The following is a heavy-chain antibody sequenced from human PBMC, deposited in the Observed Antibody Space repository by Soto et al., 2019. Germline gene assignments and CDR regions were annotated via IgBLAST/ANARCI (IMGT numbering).Heavy chain of an antibody. V-gene: IGHV3-30-3*01. J-gene: IGHJ6*02. CDR3: ARAGCDGGSCYTLVGLRDGMDV. CDR2: ISYDGNNK. D-gene: IGHD2-15*01. CDR1: GFTFSSYA. Sequence: QVQLVESGGGVVQPGRSLRLSCAASGFTFSSYAMYWVRQAPGKGLEWVAVISYDGNNKYYADSVKGRFTISRDNSKNTLYLPMNSLRAEDTAVYYCARAGCDGGSCYTLVGLRDGMDVWGQGTTVTVSS.